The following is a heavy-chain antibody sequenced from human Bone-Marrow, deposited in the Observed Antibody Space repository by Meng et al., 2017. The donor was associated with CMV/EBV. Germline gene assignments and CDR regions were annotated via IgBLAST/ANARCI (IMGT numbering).Heavy chain of an antibody. CDR1: GFTFSSYA. J-gene: IGHJ4*02. Sequence: GESLKISCAASGFTFSSYAMSWVRQAPGKGLEWVAVISYDGSNKYYADSVKDRFTISRDNSKNTLYLQMNSLRAEDTAVYYCARDGGLWFGESQDYAFDYWGQGTLVTVSS. CDR2: ISYDGSNK. V-gene: IGHV3-30*04. D-gene: IGHD3-10*01. CDR3: ARDGGLWFGESQDYAFDY.